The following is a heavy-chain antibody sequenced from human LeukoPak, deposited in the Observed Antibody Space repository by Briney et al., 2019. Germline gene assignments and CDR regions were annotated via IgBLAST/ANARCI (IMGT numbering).Heavy chain of an antibody. CDR2: IYYSGST. D-gene: IGHD6-13*01. CDR1: GGSISSSSYY. J-gene: IGHJ5*02. Sequence: PSETLSFTCTVSGGSISSSSYYWGWIRQPPGKGLEWIGSIYYSGSTYYNPSLKSRVTISVDTSKNQFSLKLSSVTAADTAVYYCARGYSSSWYRTNWFDPWGQGTLVTVSS. V-gene: IGHV4-39*01. CDR3: ARGYSSSWYRTNWFDP.